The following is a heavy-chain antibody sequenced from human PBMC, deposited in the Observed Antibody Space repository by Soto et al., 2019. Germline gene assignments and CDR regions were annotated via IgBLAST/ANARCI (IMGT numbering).Heavy chain of an antibody. CDR2: IYNSATT. D-gene: IGHD2-15*01. CDR3: GRVVIAETRPPDFDY. J-gene: IGHJ4*02. Sequence: SETLSLTCTVSGGSVNSPNYYWGWIRQPPGKGLEWIGSIYNSATTYYNPSLKTRVTISADTSRNQFSLNLRSVTAADTAMYYCGRVVIAETRPPDFDYWGQGALVTVSS. CDR1: GGSVNSPNYY. V-gene: IGHV4-39*01.